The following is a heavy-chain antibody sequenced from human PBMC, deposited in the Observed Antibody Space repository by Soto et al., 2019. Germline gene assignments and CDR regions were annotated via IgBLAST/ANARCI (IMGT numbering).Heavy chain of an antibody. CDR1: GYTFIGYY. Sequence: QVQLVQSGAEVKKPGASVKVSCKASGYTFIGYYMHWVRQAPGQGLEWMGWINGNSGGTNYAQKFQGGFARNRDRSNGTAYGELSRLTYDEGAVYSCGGAPGGQDGMEVWGQGTTVTVSS. J-gene: IGHJ6*02. D-gene: IGHD2-15*01. CDR3: GGAPGGQDGMEV. V-gene: IGHV1-2*02. CDR2: INGNSGGT.